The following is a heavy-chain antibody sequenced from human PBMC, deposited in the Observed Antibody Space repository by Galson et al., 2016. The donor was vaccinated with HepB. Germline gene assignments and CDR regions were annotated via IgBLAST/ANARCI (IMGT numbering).Heavy chain of an antibody. J-gene: IGHJ4*02. Sequence: SVKVSCKVSGDTFTKHNIQWLRQAPGQGLEWMGRINAGDGHTKYSQKFQGRLTITRDTSANTAYMELTGLTSEDTALYYCARGFRDYYDTSAYHHLGYWGQGTLVTVSS. V-gene: IGHV1-3*01. CDR3: ARGFRDYYDTSAYHHLGY. CDR2: INAGDGHT. CDR1: GDTFTKHN. D-gene: IGHD3-22*01.